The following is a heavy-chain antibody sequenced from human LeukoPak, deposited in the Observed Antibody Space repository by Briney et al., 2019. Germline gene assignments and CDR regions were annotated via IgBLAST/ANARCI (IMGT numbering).Heavy chain of an antibody. Sequence: ASVKVSCKASGYTFTGYYMHWVRQAPGQGLEWMGWINPNSGGTNYAQKFQGRVTMTRDTSISTAYMELGRLRSDDTAVYYCARVSGSYSYFDYWGQGTLVTVSS. CDR3: ARVSGSYSYFDY. CDR2: INPNSGGT. CDR1: GYTFTGYY. V-gene: IGHV1-2*02. D-gene: IGHD1-26*01. J-gene: IGHJ4*02.